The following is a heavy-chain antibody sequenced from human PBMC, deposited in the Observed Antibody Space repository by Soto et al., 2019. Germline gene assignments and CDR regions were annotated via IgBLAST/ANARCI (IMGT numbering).Heavy chain of an antibody. Sequence: QLQLQESGPGLVKPSETLSLTCTVSGGSISSSSYYWGWIRQPPGKGLEWIGSIYYSGSTYYNPSLTSRVTISVDPSKNQFSRKLSSVTAADTAVYYCAGPSVTRFIDPWGQGTLVTVSS. V-gene: IGHV4-39*01. CDR1: GGSISSSSYY. J-gene: IGHJ5*02. D-gene: IGHD4-17*01. CDR3: AGPSVTRFIDP. CDR2: IYYSGST.